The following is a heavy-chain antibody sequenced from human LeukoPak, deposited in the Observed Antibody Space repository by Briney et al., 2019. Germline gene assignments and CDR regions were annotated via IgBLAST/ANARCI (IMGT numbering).Heavy chain of an antibody. Sequence: ASVKVSCKASGYTFTSYGISWVRQAPGQGLEWIGWISAYNGNTNYAQKLQGRVTMTTDTPTSTAYMELRSLRSDDTAVYYCARVLDYYYYMDVWGKGTTVTISS. CDR3: ARVLDYYYYMDV. V-gene: IGHV1-18*01. CDR1: GYTFTSYG. CDR2: ISAYNGNT. J-gene: IGHJ6*03.